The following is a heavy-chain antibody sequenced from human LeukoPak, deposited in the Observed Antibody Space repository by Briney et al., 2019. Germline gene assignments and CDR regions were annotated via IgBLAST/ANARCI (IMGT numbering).Heavy chain of an antibody. CDR1: GGPFLNYG. J-gene: IGHJ4*02. D-gene: IGHD2-2*02. CDR2: SVPVFGTV. CDR3: ARWAGTCTIASCYTPLDY. Sequence: GSSGKVSSKAPGGPFLNYGFSWGRRAPEQGVGWRGGSVPVFGTVSYAQKFPDRVTITADDFTTTAYMELSSLRSEDTAVYYCARWAGTCTIASCYTPLDYWGQGALVTVST. V-gene: IGHV1-69*01.